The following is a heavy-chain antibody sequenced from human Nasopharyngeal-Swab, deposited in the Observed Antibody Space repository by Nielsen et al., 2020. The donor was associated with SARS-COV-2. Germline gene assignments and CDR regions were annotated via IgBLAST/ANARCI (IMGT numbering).Heavy chain of an antibody. V-gene: IGHV3-73*01. CDR2: IGVQDHNHAT. J-gene: IGHJ4*02. CDR3: TTDFYFDY. Sequence: EYPNPPFAAPCFLLSSSPLHLVPPASGEGTELDGSIGVQDHNHATTYGPSVQGRFTISRDDSKNTAFLQMDSLKTEDTALYYCTTDFYFDYWGQGTLVTVSS. CDR1: CFLLSSSP.